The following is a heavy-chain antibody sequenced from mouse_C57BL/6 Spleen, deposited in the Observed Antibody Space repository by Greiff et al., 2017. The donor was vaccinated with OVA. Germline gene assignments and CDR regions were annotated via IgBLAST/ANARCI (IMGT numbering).Heavy chain of an antibody. CDR1: GYTFTSYW. CDR2: IHPNSGST. J-gene: IGHJ1*01. Sequence: QVQLQHPGAELVKPGASVKLSCKASGYTFTSYWMHRVKQRPGQGLEWIGMIHPNSGSTNYNEKFKSKATLTVDKSSSTAYMQLSSLTSEDSAVYDSAPAEGWYFDVWGPGTTVTVSS. V-gene: IGHV1-64*01. CDR3: APAEGWYFDV.